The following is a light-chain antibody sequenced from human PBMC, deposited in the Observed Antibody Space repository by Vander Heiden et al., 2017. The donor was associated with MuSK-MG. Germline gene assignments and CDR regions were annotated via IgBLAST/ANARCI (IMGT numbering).Light chain of an antibody. Sequence: SSEMTQGPDVSVPLGSEVRITCQGESLRSYYSRGYQQKPGQAPVLVIYGKHNRHSGIPDRFSGSSSGNTVSLTITGAQAEDESDYYRNSRDRGGNQLFGGGTKLTVL. CDR2: GKH. V-gene: IGLV3-19*01. CDR3: NSRDRGGNQL. CDR1: SLRSYY. J-gene: IGLJ3*02.